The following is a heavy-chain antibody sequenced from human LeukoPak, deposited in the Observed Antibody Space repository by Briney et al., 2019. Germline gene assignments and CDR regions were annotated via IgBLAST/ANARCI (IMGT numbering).Heavy chain of an antibody. D-gene: IGHD3-10*01. V-gene: IGHV3-48*04. J-gene: IGHJ3*02. CDR3: ARDNFPSYYYGSGSYEGAFDI. CDR1: GFTFSSYS. CDR2: ISSSSSTI. Sequence: GGSLRLSCAASGFTFSSYSMNWVRQAPGKGLEWVSYISSSSSTIYYADSVKGRFTISRDNAKNSLYLQMNSLRAEDTAVYYCARDNFPSYYYGSGSYEGAFDIWGQGTMVTVSS.